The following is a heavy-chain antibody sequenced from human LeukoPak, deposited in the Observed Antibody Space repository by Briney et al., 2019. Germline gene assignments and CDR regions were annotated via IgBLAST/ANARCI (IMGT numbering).Heavy chain of an antibody. Sequence: ASVKVSCKASGYTFTGYYMHWVRQAPGQGLEWMGRIIPILGIANYAQKFQGRVTITADKSTSTAYMELSSLRSEDTAVYYCASPPGYFDWPFDYWGQGTLVTVSS. V-gene: IGHV1-69*02. CDR3: ASPPGYFDWPFDY. J-gene: IGHJ4*02. D-gene: IGHD3-9*01. CDR2: IIPILGIA. CDR1: GYTFTGYY.